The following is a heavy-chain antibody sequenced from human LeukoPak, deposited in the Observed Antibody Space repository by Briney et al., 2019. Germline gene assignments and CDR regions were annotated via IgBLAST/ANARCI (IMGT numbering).Heavy chain of an antibody. J-gene: IGHJ4*02. V-gene: IGHV4-59*08. Sequence: SETLSLICTVSGGFINSYYWSWIRQPPGKGLEWIGYIYYSGSTNYNPSLTSRVTISVDRTKNQFSLKLSSVTAAETAVYYCARHLPSTTGRSYFDYWGQGTLVTVSS. CDR1: GGFINSYY. CDR3: ARHLPSTTGRSYFDY. CDR2: IYYSGST. D-gene: IGHD1-1*01.